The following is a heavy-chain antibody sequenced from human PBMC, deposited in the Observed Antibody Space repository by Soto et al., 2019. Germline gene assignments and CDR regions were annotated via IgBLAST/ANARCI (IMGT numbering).Heavy chain of an antibody. CDR1: GGAVSSGDYY. J-gene: IGHJ6*02. D-gene: IGHD5-18*01. CDR3: VSGRRGYSYRYYYCYAMDV. V-gene: IGHV4-30-4*01. CDR2: ISYSGST. Sequence: QVQLQESGPGLVKPSQTLSLTCTVSGGAVSSGDYYWSWLRQPPGQGLGWIGSISYSGSTYSNPSLNKRLTLSLDTSRHQFSLKLSSVTAADTAVYHCVSGRRGYSYRYYYCYAMDVWGQGAAVTVSS.